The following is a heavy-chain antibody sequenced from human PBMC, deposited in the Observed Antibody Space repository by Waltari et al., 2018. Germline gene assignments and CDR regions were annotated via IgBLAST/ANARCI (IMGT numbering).Heavy chain of an antibody. V-gene: IGHV3-33*06. Sequence: QVHLVESGGGVVQPGKSLRLSWAASGFTFGSYGMHWVRQARGKGLEWLALIWSDESKKYYAESVKGRFTISRDNSRRSVSLEMNSLRGEDTAVYYCAKAGRQYFDFSEILEWGLGTQVTVSS. CDR3: AKAGRQYFDFSEILE. D-gene: IGHD3-9*01. J-gene: IGHJ4*02. CDR1: GFTFGSYG. CDR2: IWSDESKK.